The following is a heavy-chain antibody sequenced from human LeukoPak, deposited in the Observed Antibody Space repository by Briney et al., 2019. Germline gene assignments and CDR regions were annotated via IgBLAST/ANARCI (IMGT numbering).Heavy chain of an antibody. CDR3: ARGPKNYVWGSYRYMDY. CDR2: INHSGST. CDR1: GFTVSSNY. J-gene: IGHJ4*02. Sequence: PGGSLRLSCAASGFTVSSNYMSWIRQPPGKGLEWIGEINHSGSTNYNPSLKSRVTISVDTSKNQFSLKLSSVTAADTAVYYCARGPKNYVWGSYRYMDYWGQGTLVTVSS. V-gene: IGHV4-34*01. D-gene: IGHD3-16*02.